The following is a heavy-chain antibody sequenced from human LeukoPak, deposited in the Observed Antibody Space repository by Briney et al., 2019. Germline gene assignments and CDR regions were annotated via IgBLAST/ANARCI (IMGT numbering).Heavy chain of an antibody. V-gene: IGHV4-39*01. CDR2: IYYSGST. Sequence: SETLSLTCTVSGGFISSSSYYWGWIRQPPGKGLEWIGSIYYSGSTYYNPSLKSRVTISVDTSKNQFSLKLSSVTAADTAVYYCAGHYYGSGSYYGLTGFDYWGQGTLVTVSS. CDR3: AGHYYGSGSYYGLTGFDY. D-gene: IGHD3-10*01. CDR1: GGFISSSSYY. J-gene: IGHJ4*02.